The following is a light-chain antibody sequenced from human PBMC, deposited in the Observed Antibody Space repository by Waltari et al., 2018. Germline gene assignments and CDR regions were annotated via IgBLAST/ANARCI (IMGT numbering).Light chain of an antibody. V-gene: IGKV3-11*01. J-gene: IGKJ1*01. CDR3: QQRGKWPWA. Sequence: EIVLTPSPATMSLSPGVRATLSCRASQSVSSSLAWYQHKPGQAPRLLIYDASISVTGIPARFSGSGSGTDFTLTISSLEPEDFAVYYCQQRGKWPWAFGQGTKVEIK. CDR1: QSVSSS. CDR2: DAS.